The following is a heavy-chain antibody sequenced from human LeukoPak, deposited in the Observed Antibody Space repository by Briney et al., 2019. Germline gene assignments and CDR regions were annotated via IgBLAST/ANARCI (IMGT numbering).Heavy chain of an antibody. J-gene: IGHJ4*02. Sequence: GGSLRLSCAVSGFTFGSYTMNWIRQAPGKGLEWVSHISSTSTTYYADSVKGRFTTSRDNAKNLLYLQMNSLRDEDTAIYYCAAAGDYWGQGTLVTVSS. V-gene: IGHV3-48*02. CDR1: GFTFGSYT. D-gene: IGHD3-10*01. CDR2: ISSTSTT. CDR3: AAAGDY.